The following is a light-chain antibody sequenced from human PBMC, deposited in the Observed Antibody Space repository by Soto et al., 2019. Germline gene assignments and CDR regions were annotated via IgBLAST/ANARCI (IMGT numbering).Light chain of an antibody. Sequence: QSALTQPASVSGSPGQSITISCTGTSSDVSGYNYVSWYQQHPGKAPKLMIYDVSNRPSGVSSRFSGSKSANTASLSISGLQADDEADYYCSSYTSSSTLVFGTGTKLTVL. CDR3: SSYTSSSTLV. CDR2: DVS. V-gene: IGLV2-14*01. J-gene: IGLJ1*01. CDR1: SSDVSGYNY.